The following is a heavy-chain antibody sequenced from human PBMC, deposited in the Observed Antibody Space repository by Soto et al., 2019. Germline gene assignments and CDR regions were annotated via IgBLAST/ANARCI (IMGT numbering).Heavy chain of an antibody. V-gene: IGHV4-59*01. CDR2: IYYSGST. Sequence: QVQLQESGPGLVKPSETLSLTWTVSGGCISSYYWSWIRQPPGKGLEWIVYIYYSGSTNYNPSLKSRVTISVDTSKNQFSLKLSSVTAADTAVYYCARDSSSGWPFDYWGQGTLVTVSS. CDR3: ARDSSSGWPFDY. J-gene: IGHJ4*02. CDR1: GGCISSYY. D-gene: IGHD6-19*01.